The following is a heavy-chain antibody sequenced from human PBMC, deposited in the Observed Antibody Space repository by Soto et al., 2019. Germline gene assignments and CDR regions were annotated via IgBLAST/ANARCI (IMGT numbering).Heavy chain of an antibody. CDR1: GYTFISYG. D-gene: IGHD3-9*01. Sequence: ASVKVSCKASGYTFISYGLSWVRQAPGQGLEWMGWISAYNGNTKYAQKFQGRVTMTTDTSTSTAYMELRSLRSDDTAVYYCAKDVYVPLAAYYTWFDYWGQGTLVTVSS. CDR2: ISAYNGNT. J-gene: IGHJ4*02. V-gene: IGHV1-18*01. CDR3: AKDVYVPLAAYYTWFDY.